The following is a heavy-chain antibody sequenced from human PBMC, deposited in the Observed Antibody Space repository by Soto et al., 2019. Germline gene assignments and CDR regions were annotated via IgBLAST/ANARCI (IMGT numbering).Heavy chain of an antibody. D-gene: IGHD1-26*01. CDR2: INHSGGT. J-gene: IGHJ4*02. CDR3: ARLRWEQPWVFDY. CDR1: GGSFSGYY. V-gene: IGHV4-34*02. Sequence: QVQLQQWGAGLLKPSETLSLTCAVYGGSFSGYYWSWLRQPPVKGLEWIGEINHSGGTNYNPSLKSRVTISVDTSKNQFSLKLSSVNAADTAVYYCARLRWEQPWVFDYWGQGTLVTVSS.